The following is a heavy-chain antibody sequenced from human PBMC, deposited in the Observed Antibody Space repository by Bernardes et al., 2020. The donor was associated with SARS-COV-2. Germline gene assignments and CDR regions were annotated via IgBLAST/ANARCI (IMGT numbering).Heavy chain of an antibody. CDR1: GFIFSNYA. CDR2: ISTTAAGT. J-gene: IGHJ6*02. Sequence: GGPLRLSCAASGFIFSNYAMTWVRQPPGKGLEWVSSISTTAAGTYYADSVKGRLIISRDNSKNTLYLQMNRLRADDTAVYYCALLPTPPGRYYYGMDVWGRGTTVTVSS. CDR3: ALLPTPPGRYYYGMDV. D-gene: IGHD2-2*01. V-gene: IGHV3-23*01.